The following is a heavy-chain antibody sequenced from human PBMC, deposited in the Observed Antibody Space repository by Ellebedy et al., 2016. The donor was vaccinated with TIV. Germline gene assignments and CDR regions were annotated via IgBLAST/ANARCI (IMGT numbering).Heavy chain of an antibody. CDR3: ARHVQMEWLLSPVYGMDV. J-gene: IGHJ6*02. CDR1: GGSINSSSYY. D-gene: IGHD3-3*01. V-gene: IGHV4-39*01. CDR2: IYYSGST. Sequence: MPSETLSLTCTVSGGSINSSSYYWGWIRQPPGKGLEWIGTIYYSGSTYYNPSLKSRLTISVDTSKNQFSLKLSSVTAADTAVYYCARHVQMEWLLSPVYGMDVWGQGTTVTVSS.